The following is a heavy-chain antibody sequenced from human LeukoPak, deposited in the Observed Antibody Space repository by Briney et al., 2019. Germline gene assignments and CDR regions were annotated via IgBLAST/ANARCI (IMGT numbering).Heavy chain of an antibody. CDR2: ISAYDGNT. CDR1: GYTFSSYG. CDR3: ARTSIAARDSEFDP. D-gene: IGHD6-6*01. J-gene: IGHJ5*02. Sequence: GASVKVSFKASGYTFSSYGISWVRQAPGQGLEWMGWISAYDGNTNYAQKLQGRVTMTTGTSTTTAYMELRSLRSDDTAVYYCARTSIAARDSEFDPWGQGTLVTVSS. V-gene: IGHV1-18*01.